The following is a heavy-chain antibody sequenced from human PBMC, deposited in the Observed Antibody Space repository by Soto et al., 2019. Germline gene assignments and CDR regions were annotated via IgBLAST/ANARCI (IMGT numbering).Heavy chain of an antibody. J-gene: IGHJ6*02. CDR3: SSAVNEQVRYGMDV. CDR2: ISWNSGSI. D-gene: IGHD3-10*01. Sequence: GGSLRLSCAASGFTFDDYAMHWVRQAPGKGLEWVSGISWNSGSIGYADSVKGRFTISRDNAKNSLYLQMNSLRAEDTALYYCSSAVNEQVRYGMDVWGQGTTVTVSS. CDR1: GFTFDDYA. V-gene: IGHV3-9*01.